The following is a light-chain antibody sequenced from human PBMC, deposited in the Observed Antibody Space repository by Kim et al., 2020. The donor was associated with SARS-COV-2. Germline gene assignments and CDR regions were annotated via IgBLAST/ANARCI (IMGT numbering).Light chain of an antibody. Sequence: DIVMTQSPDSLAVSLGERATINCKSSQSVLYSSNNKNYLAWYQQKPGQPPKLLIYWASIRESGVPDRFSGSGSGTDFTLTISNLQAEDVAVYYCQYYYSPPWTFGQGTKVEIK. CDR3: QYYYSPPWT. CDR2: WAS. J-gene: IGKJ1*01. CDR1: QSVLYSSNNKNY. V-gene: IGKV4-1*01.